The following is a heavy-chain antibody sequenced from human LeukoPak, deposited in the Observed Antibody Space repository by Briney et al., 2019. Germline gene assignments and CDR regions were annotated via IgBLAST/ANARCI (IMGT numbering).Heavy chain of an antibody. CDR1: GCTFSSYG. CDR2: ISGSGGST. V-gene: IGHV3-23*01. J-gene: IGHJ4*02. Sequence: PGGSLRLYCAASGCTFSSYGMSWVRQAPGKGLELFSAISGSGGSTYYADSVKGRFTISRDNSKHTLYLEINSLRAEDTSVYYCTQYSYGFLQYRGQGTLVTVSS. CDR3: TQYSYGFLQY. D-gene: IGHD3-10*01.